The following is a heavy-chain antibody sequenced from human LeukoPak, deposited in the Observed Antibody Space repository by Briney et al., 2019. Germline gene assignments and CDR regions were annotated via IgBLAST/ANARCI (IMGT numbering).Heavy chain of an antibody. J-gene: IGHJ4*02. Sequence: SETLSLTCAVYGGSFSGYYWSWIRQPPGKGLEWIGEINHSGSTNYNPSLKSRVTISVDTSKNQFSLKLSSVTAADTAVYYCARRRGYGSGSYSIDYWGQGTLVTVSS. V-gene: IGHV4-34*01. D-gene: IGHD3-10*01. CDR1: GGSFSGYY. CDR3: ARRRGYGSGSYSIDY. CDR2: INHSGST.